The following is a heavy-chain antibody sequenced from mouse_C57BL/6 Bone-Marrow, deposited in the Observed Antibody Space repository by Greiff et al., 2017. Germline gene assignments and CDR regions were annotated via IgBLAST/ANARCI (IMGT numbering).Heavy chain of an antibody. CDR2: ILPGSDST. D-gene: IGHD2-3*01. Sequence: QVQLKQSGAELMKPGASVKLSCKATGYTFTGYWIEWVKQRPGHGLEWIGEILPGSDSTNYNEKFKGKATFTADTSSNTAYMQLSSLTTEDSAIYYCARERGGYYAWFAYWGQGTLVTVSA. CDR1: GYTFTGYW. CDR3: ARERGGYYAWFAY. J-gene: IGHJ3*01. V-gene: IGHV1-9*01.